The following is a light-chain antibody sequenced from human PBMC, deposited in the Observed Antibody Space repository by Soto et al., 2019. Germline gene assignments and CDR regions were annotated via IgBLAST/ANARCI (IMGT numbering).Light chain of an antibody. Sequence: DTVMIQSPDSLAVSLGERATINCKSSQSVLFTSSNKNFLSWYQQKPGQPPKLLIYWASARESGVPDRFSGSGSGTNFTLTIGSLQAEEVAVYYYQQDYTTPWTFGQGTKVEVK. CDR1: QSVLFTSSNKNF. CDR2: WAS. V-gene: IGKV4-1*01. J-gene: IGKJ1*01. CDR3: QQDYTTPWT.